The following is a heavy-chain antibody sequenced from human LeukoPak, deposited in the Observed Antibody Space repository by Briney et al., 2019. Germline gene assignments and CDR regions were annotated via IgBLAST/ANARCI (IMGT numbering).Heavy chain of an antibody. J-gene: IGHJ3*02. D-gene: IGHD2-21*02. Sequence: GGSLRLSCAASGFTFSSYGIHWVRQAPGKGLEWVAFIRYDGSNKYYADSVKGRFTISRGNSKNTLYLQMNSLRAEDTAVYYCAKGFRAYCGGDCYSDAFDIWGQGTMVTVSS. CDR2: IRYDGSNK. V-gene: IGHV3-30*02. CDR3: AKGFRAYCGGDCYSDAFDI. CDR1: GFTFSSYG.